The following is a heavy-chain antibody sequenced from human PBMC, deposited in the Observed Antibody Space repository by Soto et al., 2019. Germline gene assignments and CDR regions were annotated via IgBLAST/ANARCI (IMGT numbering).Heavy chain of an antibody. D-gene: IGHD1-26*01. Sequence: GGSLRLSCASSGFPFSSYSMNWVRQAPGKGLEWVSYISSSSSTIYYADSVKGRFTISRDNAKNSLYLQMNSLRDEDTAVYYCARELVGTTSASTYYGMDVWGQGTTVTVSS. J-gene: IGHJ6*02. V-gene: IGHV3-48*02. CDR2: ISSSSSTI. CDR3: ARELVGTTSASTYYGMDV. CDR1: GFPFSSYS.